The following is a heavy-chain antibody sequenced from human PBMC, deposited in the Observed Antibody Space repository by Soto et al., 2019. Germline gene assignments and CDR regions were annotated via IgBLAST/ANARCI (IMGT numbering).Heavy chain of an antibody. CDR1: GFTFSSYA. CDR3: AKRRGAGGHFDY. J-gene: IGHJ4*02. D-gene: IGHD2-15*01. V-gene: IGHV3-23*01. CDR2: VSIGGST. Sequence: GGSLRLSCAASGFTFSSYAMGWVRQGPGKGLEWVAVVSIGGSTHYTDSVRGRFTISRDNSKNTLSLQMNSLTAEDTAVYFCAKRRGAGGHFDYWGQGALVTVSS.